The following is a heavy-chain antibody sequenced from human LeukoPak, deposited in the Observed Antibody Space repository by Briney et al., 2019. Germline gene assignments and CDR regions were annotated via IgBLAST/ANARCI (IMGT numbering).Heavy chain of an antibody. CDR3: AKGPRADFWSGYLDY. J-gene: IGHJ4*02. CDR1: GFTFDDYA. CDR2: ISWNSGSI. D-gene: IGHD3-3*01. V-gene: IGHV3-9*01. Sequence: GGSLRLSCAASGFTFDDYAMHWVRQAPGKGLEGVSGISWNSGSIGYADSVKGRFTISRDNAKNSLYLQMNRLRAEDTALYYCAKGPRADFWSGYLDYWGQGTLVTVSS.